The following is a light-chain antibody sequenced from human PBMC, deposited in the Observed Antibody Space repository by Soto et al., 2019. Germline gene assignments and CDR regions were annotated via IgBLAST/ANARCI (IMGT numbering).Light chain of an antibody. V-gene: IGLV2-23*01. J-gene: IGLJ1*01. CDR3: FSFTSTNTHV. CDR2: ETS. Sequence: QSVLTQPASVSGSPGQSVTISCTGTSSDFGSYKFVSWYQHHPGKVPKVIIYETSKRPSGVSDRFSGSKSGNTASLTTSGLQAEDEAYYYCFSFTSTNTHVFGSGTKLTVL. CDR1: SSDFGSYKF.